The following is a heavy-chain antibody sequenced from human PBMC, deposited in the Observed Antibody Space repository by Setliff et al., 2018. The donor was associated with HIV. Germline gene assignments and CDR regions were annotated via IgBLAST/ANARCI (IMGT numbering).Heavy chain of an antibody. CDR3: VRVTSRDSGAYYWEAFDI. CDR1: GGSFSVCY. J-gene: IGHJ3*02. D-gene: IGHD3-10*01. V-gene: IGHV4-34*01. Sequence: SETLSLTCAVYGGSFSVCYWSLIRQAPEKGLEWIGEINHGGTTNYNPSLKGRVTLSVGTSKNQFSLKLTSVTAADTAAYFCVRVTSRDSGAYYWEAFDIWGQGIMVTVPS. CDR2: INHGGTT.